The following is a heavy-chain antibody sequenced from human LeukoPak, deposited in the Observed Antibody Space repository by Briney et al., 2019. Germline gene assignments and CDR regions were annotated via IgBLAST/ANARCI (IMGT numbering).Heavy chain of an antibody. V-gene: IGHV4-59*01. Sequence: SETLSLTCTVSGGSISSYYWSWIRQPPGKGLEWIGYIYYSGSTNYNPSLKSRVTISVDTSKNQFSLKLSSVTAADTAVYYCARGPGVVPAAMDYWFDPWGQGTLVTVSS. CDR1: GGSISSYY. CDR3: ARGPGVVPAAMDYWFDP. D-gene: IGHD2-2*01. CDR2: IYYSGST. J-gene: IGHJ5*02.